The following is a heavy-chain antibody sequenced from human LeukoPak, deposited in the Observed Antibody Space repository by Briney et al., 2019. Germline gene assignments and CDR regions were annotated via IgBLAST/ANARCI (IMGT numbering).Heavy chain of an antibody. D-gene: IGHD3-22*01. J-gene: IGHJ6*02. V-gene: IGHV4-61*01. CDR3: ARDARDSYYYDSSGYYRTRDYGMDV. CDR1: GGSVSSGSYY. Sequence: SETLSLTCTVSGGSVSSGSYYWSWIRQPPGKGLEWIGYIYYSGSPNYNPSLKSRVTISVDTSKNQFSLKLSSVTAADTAVYYCARDARDSYYYDSSGYYRTRDYGMDVWGQGTTVTVSS. CDR2: IYYSGSP.